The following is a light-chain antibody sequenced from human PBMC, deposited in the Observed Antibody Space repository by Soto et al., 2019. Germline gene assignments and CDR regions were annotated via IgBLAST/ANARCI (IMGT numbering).Light chain of an antibody. CDR1: QSVGNN. Sequence: EIVLTQSPGTLSFSPGERATLSCRAIQSVGNNYLAWYQQKPGQAPRLLIYGASTRATGIPARISGSGSGTEFTLTISSLQSEDFAVYYCQQYNNWPPITFGQGTRLEI. CDR3: QQYNNWPPIT. CDR2: GAS. J-gene: IGKJ5*01. V-gene: IGKV3-15*01.